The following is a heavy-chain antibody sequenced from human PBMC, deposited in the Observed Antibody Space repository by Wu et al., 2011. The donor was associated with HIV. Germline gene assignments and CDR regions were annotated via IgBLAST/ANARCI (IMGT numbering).Heavy chain of an antibody. Sequence: QVQLVQSGAEVKKPGASVKVSCKASGYTFTSYGISWVRQAPGQGLEWMGWISAYNGDTNYAQKLQGRVTMTTDTSTSTAYMELRSLRSDDTAVYYCARRSGDFWSGYQLEYFQHWGQGTLVTVVL. CDR3: ARRSGDFWSGYQLEYFQH. CDR2: ISAYNGDT. CDR1: GYTFTSYG. V-gene: IGHV1-18*01. J-gene: IGHJ1*01. D-gene: IGHD3-3*01.